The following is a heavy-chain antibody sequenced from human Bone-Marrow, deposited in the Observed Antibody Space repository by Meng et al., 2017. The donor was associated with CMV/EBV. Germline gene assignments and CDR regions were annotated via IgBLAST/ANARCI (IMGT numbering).Heavy chain of an antibody. J-gene: IGHJ4*02. CDR3: ARVRGFGELYRSTFGY. CDR2: VNPRNGGI. D-gene: IGHD3-10*01. Sequence: ASVKVSCKASGYTFTDYHMHWVRQAPGQGPEWMGWVNPRNGGIKYAQRFLDRVTMTRDTSTATAHMELRSLRLDDTAVYYCARVRGFGELYRSTFGYWGQGPLVTVYS. V-gene: IGHV1-2*02. CDR1: GYTFTDYH.